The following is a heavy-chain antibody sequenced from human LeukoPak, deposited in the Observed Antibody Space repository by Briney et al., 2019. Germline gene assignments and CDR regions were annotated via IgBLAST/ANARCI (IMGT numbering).Heavy chain of an antibody. V-gene: IGHV4-34*09. D-gene: IGHD2-21*02. CDR1: GGSFSGYY. J-gene: IGHJ4*02. CDR3: ARGGGGDYQFDY. CDR2: INHSGST. Sequence: TLSLTCAVYGGSFSGYYWSWIRQPPGKGLEWIGEINHSGSTNYNPSLKSRVTISVDTSKNQFSLKLSSVTAADTAVYYCARGGGGDYQFDYWGQGTLVTVSS.